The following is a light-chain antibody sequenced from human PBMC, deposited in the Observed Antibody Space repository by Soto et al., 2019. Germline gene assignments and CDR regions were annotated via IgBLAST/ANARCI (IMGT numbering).Light chain of an antibody. CDR1: SSNIGAGYD. Sequence: QSVLTQPPSVSGAPGQRVTISCTGSSSNIGAGYDVHWYQQLPGTAPKLLIYGNSNRPSGVPDRLSGSKSGTSASLAITGLQAEDEADYYCQSYDSSLSVVVFGAGTKLTVL. CDR2: GNS. V-gene: IGLV1-40*01. J-gene: IGLJ2*01. CDR3: QSYDSSLSVVV.